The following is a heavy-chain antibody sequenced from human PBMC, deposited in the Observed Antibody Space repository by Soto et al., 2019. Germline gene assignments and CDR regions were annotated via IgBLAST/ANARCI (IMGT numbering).Heavy chain of an antibody. D-gene: IGHD1-26*01. J-gene: IGHJ4*02. Sequence: LSLTCGVSGSSISNDNWWVCIRQPPGKGLEWIGYIHHTGYTYSNPALKSRLTMSVDTSKNQFSLRLSSVTAVDTAVYYCATKDNGKYFFDSWGQGALVTVSS. CDR2: IHHTGYT. CDR3: ATKDNGKYFFDS. V-gene: IGHV4-28*01. CDR1: GSSISNDNW.